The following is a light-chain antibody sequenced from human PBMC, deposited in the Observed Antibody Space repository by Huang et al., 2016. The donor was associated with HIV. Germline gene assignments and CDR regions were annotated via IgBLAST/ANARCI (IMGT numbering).Light chain of an antibody. J-gene: IGKJ2*01. CDR2: AAS. CDR3: QQYEGYPRT. CDR1: QDVSEY. Sequence: DIQMTQSPSSLSVSMGDRVTITCRASQDVSEYLAWFQQKPGKAPKSLIYAASNLESGVPSRFSGRGSGTQFTLTISSLQPEDFATYYCQQYEGYPRTFGQGTKLDIK. V-gene: IGKV1-16*01.